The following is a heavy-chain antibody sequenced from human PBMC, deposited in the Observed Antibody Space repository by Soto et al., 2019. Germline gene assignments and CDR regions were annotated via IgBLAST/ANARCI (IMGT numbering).Heavy chain of an antibody. D-gene: IGHD6-19*01. CDR1: GDSVSSNSAA. CDR2: TYYRSKWYN. Sequence: SQTLSLTCAISGDSVSSNSAAWNWIRQSPSRGLEWPGRTYYRSKWYNDYAVSVKSQITINPDTSKNQFSLQLNSVTTEGRAVYCRARVEDLPRAGDAIDIWGQVTMIDVSS. CDR3: ARVEDLPRAGDAIDI. J-gene: IGHJ3*02. V-gene: IGHV6-1*01.